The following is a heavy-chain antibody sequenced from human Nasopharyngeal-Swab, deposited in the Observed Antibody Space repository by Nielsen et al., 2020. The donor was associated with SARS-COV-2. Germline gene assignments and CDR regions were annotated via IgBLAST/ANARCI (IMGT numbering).Heavy chain of an antibody. J-gene: IGHJ4*02. Sequence: VRQAPGKGLEWVGRIGDKDHNYATTYGASVPGRFTISRDDSKNTAFLQMDSLKTEDTALYYRTTDFYFDYWGQGTLVTVSS. V-gene: IGHV3-73*01. CDR2: IGDKDHNYAT. CDR3: TTDFYFDY.